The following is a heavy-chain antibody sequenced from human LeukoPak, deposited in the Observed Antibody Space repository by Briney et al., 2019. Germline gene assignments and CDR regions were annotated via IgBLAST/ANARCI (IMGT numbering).Heavy chain of an antibody. Sequence: GGSLRLSCAASGFTFDDYGMSWVRQAPGKGLEWVAGINRNGDSTGYADSVKGRFTISRDNAKNSLYLQMNSLRAEDTAVYYCARGGWFENSDAFDIWGQGTMVTVSS. D-gene: IGHD3-10*01. J-gene: IGHJ3*02. CDR1: GFTFDDYG. CDR3: ARGGWFENSDAFDI. V-gene: IGHV3-20*04. CDR2: INRNGDST.